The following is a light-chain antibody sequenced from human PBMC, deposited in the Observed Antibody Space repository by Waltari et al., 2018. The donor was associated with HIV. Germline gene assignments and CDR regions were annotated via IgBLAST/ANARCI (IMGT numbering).Light chain of an antibody. J-gene: IGKJ1*01. Sequence: DIVMTQSPDSLAVSLGEGATINCKSSQSVLYSSNNKNYLAWYQQKPGQPPKLLIYWASTRESGVPDRFSGSGSGTDFTLTISSLQAEDVAVYYCQQYYGTPPTFGQGTKVEIK. V-gene: IGKV4-1*01. CDR3: QQYYGTPPT. CDR2: WAS. CDR1: QSVLYSSNNKNY.